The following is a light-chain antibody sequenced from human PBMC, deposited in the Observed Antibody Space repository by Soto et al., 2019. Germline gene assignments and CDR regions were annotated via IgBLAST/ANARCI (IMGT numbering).Light chain of an antibody. CDR2: AAS. Sequence: DIKMTQSESSLAASLCDRVTITCRASQSISSYLNWYQQKPGKAPKLRIDAASSLQSGVPSRVSGSGSGTDVTLTISSLQPEDFATDYCQQNYSTPVAFGGGTRLEIK. J-gene: IGKJ5*01. CDR3: QQNYSTPVA. V-gene: IGKV1-39*01. CDR1: QSISSY.